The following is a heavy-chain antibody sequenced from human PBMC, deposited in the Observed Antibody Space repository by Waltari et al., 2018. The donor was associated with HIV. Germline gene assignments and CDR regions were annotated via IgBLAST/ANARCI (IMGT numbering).Heavy chain of an antibody. Sequence: EVQLVDSGGGLVQPGGSLRLSCAAPGFTFITYWLSWVRQAPGKGLEWVANIKQDGSEKYYVDSVKGRFTISRDNAKNSLYLQMNSLRAEDTAVYYCARDRRCSGGSCYYFDYWGQGTLVTVSS. V-gene: IGHV3-7*01. CDR3: ARDRRCSGGSCYYFDY. CDR1: GFTFITYW. J-gene: IGHJ4*02. CDR2: IKQDGSEK. D-gene: IGHD2-15*01.